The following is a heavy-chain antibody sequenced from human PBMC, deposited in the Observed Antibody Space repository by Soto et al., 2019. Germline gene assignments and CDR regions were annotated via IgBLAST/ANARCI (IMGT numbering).Heavy chain of an antibody. Sequence: QTLSLPCVISGDSVSSHSSTWNCIRQSPSRGLEWLARTYYRSNWSNDYAVSVKSRITVNPDTSKNQFSLQLNSVTPEDTAVYYCARGFYFDSSAYPNFDSWGQGTLVTVSS. CDR1: GDSVSSHSST. V-gene: IGHV6-1*01. CDR2: TYYRSNWSN. CDR3: ARGFYFDSSAYPNFDS. D-gene: IGHD3-22*01. J-gene: IGHJ4*02.